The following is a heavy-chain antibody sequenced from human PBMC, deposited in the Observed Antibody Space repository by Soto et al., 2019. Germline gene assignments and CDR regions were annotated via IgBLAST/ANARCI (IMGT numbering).Heavy chain of an antibody. V-gene: IGHV3-23*01. CDR3: AKNPGYYYDSTGYHFDY. CDR1: EFTFSNYA. CDR2: ISYGGGTT. Sequence: WGSLRLSCAASEFTFSNYAMSXVRQAPGKGLEWVSAISYGGGTTYYADSVKGRFTISRDNSKNTLYLQMNSLRAEDTAVYYCAKNPGYYYDSTGYHFDYWGQGTLVTVSS. J-gene: IGHJ4*02. D-gene: IGHD3-22*01.